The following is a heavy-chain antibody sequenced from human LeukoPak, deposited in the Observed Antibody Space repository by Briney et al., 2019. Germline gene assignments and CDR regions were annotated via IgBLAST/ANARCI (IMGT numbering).Heavy chain of an antibody. Sequence: GGSLRLSCAASGFTFSSYAMSWVRQAPGKGLEWVSAISGSGGSTYYADSVKGRFTISRDNSKNTLYLQMDSLRAEDTAVYYCAKFVYDSSGCYEEEFDYWGQGTLVTVSS. D-gene: IGHD3-22*01. CDR2: ISGSGGST. J-gene: IGHJ4*02. CDR3: AKFVYDSSGCYEEEFDY. V-gene: IGHV3-23*01. CDR1: GFTFSSYA.